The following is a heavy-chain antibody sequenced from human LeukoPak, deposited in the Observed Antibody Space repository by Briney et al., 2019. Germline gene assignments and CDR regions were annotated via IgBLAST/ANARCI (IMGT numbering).Heavy chain of an antibody. CDR2: ITGSGSST. J-gene: IGHJ1*01. D-gene: IGHD7-27*01. V-gene: IGHV3-23*01. CDR3: AKDGQTGEWELEH. Sequence: GASLRLSCAASGFTFTRHTMTWVRQAPGKGLDYVSTITGSGSSTYYANSVKGRFTVSRDNSKNTVYLQMNSLRVDDTAIYYCAKDGQTGEWELEHWGQGTLVTVSS. CDR1: GFTFTRHT.